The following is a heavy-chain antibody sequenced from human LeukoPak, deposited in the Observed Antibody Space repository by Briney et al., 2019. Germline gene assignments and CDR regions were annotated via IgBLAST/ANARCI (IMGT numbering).Heavy chain of an antibody. V-gene: IGHV4-59*08. J-gene: IGHJ4*02. D-gene: IGHD4-23*01. CDR1: GGSISSYY. CDR2: IHYSGST. Sequence: SGTLSLTCTVSGGSISSYYWSWIRQPPGKGLEWIGYIHYSGSTYYNPSLKSRVTISVDTSKNQFSLKLSSVTAADTAVYYCARHSGDYGGYYFDYWGQGTLVTVSS. CDR3: ARHSGDYGGYYFDY.